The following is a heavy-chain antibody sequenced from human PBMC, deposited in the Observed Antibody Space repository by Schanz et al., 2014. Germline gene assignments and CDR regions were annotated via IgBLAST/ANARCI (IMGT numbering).Heavy chain of an antibody. CDR3: TRDRGALINHNDALDL. V-gene: IGHV3-30*04. D-gene: IGHD3-16*01. J-gene: IGHJ3*01. CDR1: GFTFRGHA. Sequence: QVQLVESGGGLVQPGGSLRLSCAASGFTFRGHAMHWVRQAPGQGLEKVAVTSTDGTKTYYAASVRGRFTISRDNSKNTVYLQMNSLRSEDTAVYYCTRDRGALINHNDALDLWGQGTMVSVSS. CDR2: TSTDGTKT.